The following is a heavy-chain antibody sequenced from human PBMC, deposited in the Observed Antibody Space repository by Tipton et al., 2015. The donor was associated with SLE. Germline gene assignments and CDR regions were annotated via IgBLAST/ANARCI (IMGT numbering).Heavy chain of an antibody. CDR1: GGSISGYY. Sequence: TLSLTCTVSGGSISGYYWSWIRQSPGEGLEWIGYVYSSGSTHYNPSLKSRVTISVDTSKDQFSLKLSSVTAADTAVYYCARGGTLWYYYSYMDVWGKGTTVTVSS. D-gene: IGHD3-16*01. CDR3: ARGGTLWYYYSYMDV. CDR2: VYSSGST. J-gene: IGHJ6*03. V-gene: IGHV4-59*12.